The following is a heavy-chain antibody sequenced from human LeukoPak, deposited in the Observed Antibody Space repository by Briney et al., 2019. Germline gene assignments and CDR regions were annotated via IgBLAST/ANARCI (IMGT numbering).Heavy chain of an antibody. Sequence: GESLKISCKVSGYTFTTYWIGWVRQMPGKGLEWMGNIYPGDSDTRYSPSFQGQVTISADKSINTAYLQWSSLRASDTAMYYCARRFSSSWYFDYWGLGTLVTVSS. CDR2: IYPGDSDT. J-gene: IGHJ4*01. D-gene: IGHD6-13*01. CDR1: GYTFTTYW. CDR3: ARRFSSSWYFDY. V-gene: IGHV5-51*01.